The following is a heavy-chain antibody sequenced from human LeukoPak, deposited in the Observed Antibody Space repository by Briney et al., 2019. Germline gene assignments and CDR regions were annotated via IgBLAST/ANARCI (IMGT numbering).Heavy chain of an antibody. D-gene: IGHD3-10*01. CDR1: GFTFSSYA. CDR2: ISSSGSTI. V-gene: IGHV3-11*01. J-gene: IGHJ6*02. CDR3: ARETMVRGVIYGMDV. Sequence: NSGGSLRLSCAASGFTFSSYAMSWIRQAPGKGLEWVSYISSSGSTIYYADSVKGRFTISRDNAKNSLYLQMNSLRAEDTAVYYCARETMVRGVIYGMDVWGQGTTVTVSS.